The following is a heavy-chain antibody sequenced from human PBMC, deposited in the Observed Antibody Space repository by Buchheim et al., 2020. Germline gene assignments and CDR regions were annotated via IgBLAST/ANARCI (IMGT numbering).Heavy chain of an antibody. V-gene: IGHV3-48*01. CDR2: ISSGGTTI. CDR1: GFTFSSLS. Sequence: EVQLVESGGRLVQPGGSLRLSCAASGFTFSSLSMTWVRQAPGKGLEWLSYISSGGTTIYYADAVKGRFTISRDNDKNILYLALNSLTVEDTGIYFCARYALANDYWGQGT. J-gene: IGHJ4*02. D-gene: IGHD6-19*01. CDR3: ARYALANDY.